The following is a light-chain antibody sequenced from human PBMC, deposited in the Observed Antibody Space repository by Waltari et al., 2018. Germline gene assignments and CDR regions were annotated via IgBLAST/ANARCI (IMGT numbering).Light chain of an antibody. CDR2: GAS. CDR1: QSVSRT. Sequence: IVLTQSPGTLSLSPGERATLSCRASQSVSRTLAWYQKKPGHAPRLLIYGASARAAGIPDRFSGSGSATDFSLTISRLEPEDFEVYYRQHYVRLPVTFGQGTKVEIK. CDR3: QHYVRLPVT. J-gene: IGKJ1*01. V-gene: IGKV3-20*01.